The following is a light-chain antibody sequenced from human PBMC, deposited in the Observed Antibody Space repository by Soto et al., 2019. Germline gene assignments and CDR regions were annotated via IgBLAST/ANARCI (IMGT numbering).Light chain of an antibody. CDR1: SSDVGAHNY. CDR3: SSQTSSSTLV. CDR2: DVS. J-gene: IGLJ3*02. V-gene: IGLV2-14*01. Sequence: QSALTQPASVSGSPGQSITISCTGTSSDVGAHNYVSWYQQHPGKAPKLMIYDVSDRPSGVSNRFSGSKSGKTASLTISGLQAEDEADYYCSSQTSSSTLVFGGGTKLTVL.